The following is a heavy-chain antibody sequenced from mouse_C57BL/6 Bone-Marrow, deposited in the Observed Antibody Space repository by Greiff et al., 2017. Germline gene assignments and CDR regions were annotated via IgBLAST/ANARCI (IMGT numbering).Heavy chain of an antibody. CDR3: AREDGYYAMDY. CDR2: IDPSDSYT. V-gene: IGHV1-69*01. CDR1: GYTFTSYW. J-gene: IGHJ4*01. Sequence: QVHVKQPGAELVMPGASVKLSCKASGYTFTSYWMHWVKQRPGQGLEWIGEIDPSDSYTNYNQKFKGKSTLTVDKSSSTAYMQLSSLTSEDSAVYYCAREDGYYAMDYWCQGTSVTVSS. D-gene: IGHD2-3*01.